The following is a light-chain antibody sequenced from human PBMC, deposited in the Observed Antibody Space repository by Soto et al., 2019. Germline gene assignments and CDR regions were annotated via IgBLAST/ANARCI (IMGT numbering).Light chain of an antibody. CDR1: QSVSNNY. J-gene: IGKJ4*01. CDR2: GAS. V-gene: IGKV3-20*01. Sequence: EIVLTQSPGTLSLSPGERATLSCRASQSVSNNYLAWYQQKPGQAPRLLIYGASNRATGIPDRFSGSGSGTEFTLTISRLEPEDSAVYFCQQYGRSPLTFGGGNKVDIK. CDR3: QQYGRSPLT.